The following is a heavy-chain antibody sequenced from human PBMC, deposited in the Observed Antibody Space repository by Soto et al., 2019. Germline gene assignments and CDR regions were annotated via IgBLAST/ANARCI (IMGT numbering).Heavy chain of an antibody. D-gene: IGHD3-22*01. CDR2: ISYDGRNK. CDR1: GFTFSSYG. J-gene: IGHJ4*02. Sequence: PGGLLRLSFTASGFTFSSYGMHWVRQAPGKGLERVAVISYDGRNKQYADSVKGRFTISRDNSKNTLFLQMNSLRAEDAAIYYCAKSPKVISNSFDSWGQGSLVTVSS. V-gene: IGHV3-30*18. CDR3: AKSPKVISNSFDS.